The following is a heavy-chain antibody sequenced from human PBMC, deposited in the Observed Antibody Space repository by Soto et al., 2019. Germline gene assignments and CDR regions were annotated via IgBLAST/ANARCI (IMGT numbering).Heavy chain of an antibody. J-gene: IGHJ6*02. V-gene: IGHV4-59*01. CDR1: GGSISSYY. CDR3: ARDHGSGWSGGDYYYGMDV. D-gene: IGHD6-19*01. Sequence: TSETLSLTCTVSGGSISSYYWSWIRQPPGKGLEWIGYIYYSGSTNYNPSLKSRVTISVDTSKNQFSLKLSSVTAADTAVYYCARDHGSGWSGGDYYYGMDVRGQGTTVT. CDR2: IYYSGST.